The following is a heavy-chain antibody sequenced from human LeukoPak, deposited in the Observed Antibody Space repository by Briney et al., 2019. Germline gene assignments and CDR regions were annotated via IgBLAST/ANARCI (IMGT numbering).Heavy chain of an antibody. D-gene: IGHD3-10*01. CDR2: INHSGST. CDR3: ARYRKEYYYGSGSYRYWYFDL. Sequence: PSETLSLTCAVYGGSFSGYYWSWIRQPPGKGLEWIGEINHSGSTNYNPSLKSRVTISVDTSKNQFSLKLSSVTAADTAVYYCARYRKEYYYGSGSYRYWYFDLWGRGTLVTVSS. J-gene: IGHJ2*01. V-gene: IGHV4-34*01. CDR1: GGSFSGYY.